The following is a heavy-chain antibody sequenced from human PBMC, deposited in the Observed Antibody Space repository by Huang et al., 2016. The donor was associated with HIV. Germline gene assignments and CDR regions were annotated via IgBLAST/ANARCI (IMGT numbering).Heavy chain of an antibody. CDR3: ARVTWTYSYFDY. CDR2: INPNSGNT. V-gene: IGHV1-2*02. Sequence: QLQLVQSGAEVKKPGASVKVSCKASGYTFTTYSMHWVRQAPGQGLEWMGWINPNSGNTNYAQKFQGRVTKTRDTSINTGYMELTSLKSDDTAVYYCARVTWTYSYFDYWGQGALVTVSS. D-gene: IGHD1-26*01. J-gene: IGHJ4*02. CDR1: GYTFTTYS.